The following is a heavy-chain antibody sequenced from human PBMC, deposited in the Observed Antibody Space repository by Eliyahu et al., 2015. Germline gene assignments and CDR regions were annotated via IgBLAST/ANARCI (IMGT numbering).Heavy chain of an antibody. J-gene: IGHJ4*02. Sequence: LSCAASGFTFSSYEMNWVRQAPGKGLEWVSYISSSGSTIYYADSVKGRFTISRDNAKNSLYLQINSLRAEDTAVYYCARGPYVWDYWGQGTLVTVSS. CDR3: ARGPYVWDY. CDR2: ISSSGSTI. V-gene: IGHV3-48*03. CDR1: GFTFSSYE. D-gene: IGHD3-16*01.